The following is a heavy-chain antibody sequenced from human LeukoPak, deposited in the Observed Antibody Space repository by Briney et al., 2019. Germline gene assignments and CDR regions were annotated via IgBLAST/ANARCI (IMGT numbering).Heavy chain of an antibody. Sequence: SVKVSCKASGGTFSSYAISWVRQAPGQGLEWMGGIIPIFGTANYAQKFQGRVTITADKSTSTAYMELSSLRSEDTAVYYCARTPLAAAGTGAKFDPWGQGTLVTVSS. D-gene: IGHD6-13*01. V-gene: IGHV1-69*06. CDR2: IIPIFGTA. CDR1: GGTFSSYA. CDR3: ARTPLAAAGTGAKFDP. J-gene: IGHJ5*02.